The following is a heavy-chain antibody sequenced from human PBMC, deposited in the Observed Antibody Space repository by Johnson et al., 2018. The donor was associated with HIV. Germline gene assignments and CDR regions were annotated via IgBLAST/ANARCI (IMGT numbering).Heavy chain of an antibody. V-gene: IGHV3-66*03. D-gene: IGHD6-13*01. Sequence: VQLVESGGGLIQPGGSLRLSCAASGFAVSGNYMSWVRQAPGKGLEWVSTIYSGGSTYYADYVKGRFTISRDNSKNTLYLQMNSLRAEDTAVYYCAAHFTGYSISWYSAFDLWGQGTVVTVSS. CDR2: IYSGGST. J-gene: IGHJ3*01. CDR1: GFAVSGNY. CDR3: AAHFTGYSISWYSAFDL.